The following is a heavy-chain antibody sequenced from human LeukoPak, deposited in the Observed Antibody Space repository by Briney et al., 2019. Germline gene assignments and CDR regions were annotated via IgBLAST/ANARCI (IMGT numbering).Heavy chain of an antibody. Sequence: PGGSLRLSCAASGFTFSSYGMHWVRQAPGKGLEWVGFIRYDGSNKYYADSAKGRFTISRDNSKNTLYLQMNSLRAEDTAVYYCAKDRRNYFDYWGQGTLVTVSS. CDR1: GFTFSSYG. CDR3: AKDRRNYFDY. CDR2: IRYDGSNK. V-gene: IGHV3-30*02. J-gene: IGHJ4*02.